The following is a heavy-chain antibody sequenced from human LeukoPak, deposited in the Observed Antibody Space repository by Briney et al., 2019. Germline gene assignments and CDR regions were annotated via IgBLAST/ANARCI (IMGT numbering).Heavy chain of an antibody. Sequence: SETLSLTCTVSGGSISSYYWSWIRQPAGKGLEWIGRIYTSGSTNYNPSLKSRVTMSVDTSKNQFTLKLTSVTAADTAVYYCASSRGYSNYYFDYWGQGTLVTVSS. D-gene: IGHD4-11*01. CDR3: ASSRGYSNYYFDY. V-gene: IGHV4-4*07. J-gene: IGHJ4*02. CDR2: IYTSGST. CDR1: GGSISSYY.